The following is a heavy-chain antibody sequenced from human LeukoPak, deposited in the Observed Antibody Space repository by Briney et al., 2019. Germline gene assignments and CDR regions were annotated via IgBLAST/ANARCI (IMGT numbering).Heavy chain of an antibody. J-gene: IGHJ4*02. CDR2: IIPIFGTA. Sequence: ASXKVSCKASGGTFSSYAISWVRQAPGQGVEWMGGIIPIFGTANYAQKFQGRVKITTDESTSTAYMELSSLRSEDTAVYYCARVSEYYYDSSGESWGQGTLVTVSS. D-gene: IGHD3-22*01. V-gene: IGHV1-69*05. CDR1: GGTFSSYA. CDR3: ARVSEYYYDSSGES.